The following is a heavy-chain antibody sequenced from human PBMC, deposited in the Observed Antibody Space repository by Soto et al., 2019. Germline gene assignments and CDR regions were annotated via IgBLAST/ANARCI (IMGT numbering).Heavy chain of an antibody. CDR3: AKDMRTGYCSSTSCPRGGFDY. J-gene: IGHJ4*02. CDR2: ISGSGGST. Sequence: EVQLLESGGGLVQPGGSLRLSCAASGFTFSSYAMSWVRQAPGKGLEWVSAISGSGGSTYYADSVKGRFTISRDNSKNTLYLQMNSLRAEDTAVYYCAKDMRTGYCSSTSCPRGGFDYWGQGTLVTVSS. V-gene: IGHV3-23*01. D-gene: IGHD2-2*01. CDR1: GFTFSSYA.